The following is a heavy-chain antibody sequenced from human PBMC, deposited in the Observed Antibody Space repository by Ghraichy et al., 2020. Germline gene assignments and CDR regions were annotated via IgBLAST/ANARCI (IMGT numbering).Heavy chain of an antibody. CDR1: GFTFSDYD. J-gene: IGHJ4*02. CDR3: TRRGHLGYCNGGTCYSFEY. CDR2: ISGGRSGGTT. Sequence: GGSLRLSCAASGFTFSDYDMSWVRQAPGKGLEWVSAISGGRSGGTTYYADSVRGRFSISRDNSKNALYLQMNSLRADDTAVYYCTRRGHLGYCNGGTCYSFEYWGQGTPVTVSS. D-gene: IGHD2-15*01. V-gene: IGHV3-23*01.